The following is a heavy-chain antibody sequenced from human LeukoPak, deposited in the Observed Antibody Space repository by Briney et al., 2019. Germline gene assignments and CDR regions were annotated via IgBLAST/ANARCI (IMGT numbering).Heavy chain of an antibody. CDR3: ARARTGDYFDY. V-gene: IGHV4-59*01. J-gene: IGHJ4*02. CDR2: MSYSGST. CDR1: GASISSYY. D-gene: IGHD1-14*01. Sequence: SETLSLTCTVSGASISSYYWSWIRQPPGKGLEWIAYMSYSGSTNYNPSLKGRVTISIDTSKNHFSLKLSSVTAADTAVYHCARARTGDYFDYWGQGTLVTVSS.